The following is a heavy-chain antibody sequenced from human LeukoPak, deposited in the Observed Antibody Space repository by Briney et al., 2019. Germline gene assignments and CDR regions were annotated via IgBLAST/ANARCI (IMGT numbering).Heavy chain of an antibody. J-gene: IGHJ4*02. CDR2: IYSGGSR. CDR1: GFSVSDNY. CDR3: ARDLPPYCGGDCYGY. D-gene: IGHD2-21*01. Sequence: PGGSLRLSCAASGFSVSDNYMNWVRQAPGKGLEWVSVIYSGGSRLYADSVKGGFTISRDKVKNTLYFQMNSLRGEDTAVYYCARDLPPYCGGDCYGYWGQGTLVTVSS. V-gene: IGHV3-66*01.